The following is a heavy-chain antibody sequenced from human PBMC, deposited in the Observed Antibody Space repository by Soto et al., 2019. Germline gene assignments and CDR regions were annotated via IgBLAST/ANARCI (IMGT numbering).Heavy chain of an antibody. V-gene: IGHV1-69*13. CDR3: ARAGARIAAAGTVFDLEYYYYGMDV. Sequence: ASVKVSCKASGGTFSSYAISWVRQAPGQGLEWMGGIIPIFGTANYAQKFQGRVTITADESTSTAYMELSSLRSEDTAVYYCARAGARIAAAGTVFDLEYYYYGMDVWGQGTTVTVSS. D-gene: IGHD6-13*01. CDR2: IIPIFGTA. CDR1: GGTFSSYA. J-gene: IGHJ6*02.